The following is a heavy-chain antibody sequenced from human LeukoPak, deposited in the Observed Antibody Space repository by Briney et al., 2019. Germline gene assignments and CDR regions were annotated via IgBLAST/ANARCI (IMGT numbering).Heavy chain of an antibody. J-gene: IGHJ6*03. CDR3: ARARGWEPNHHYYYMDV. Sequence: PGRSLRLSCAASGFTFNSYAMHWVRQAPGKGLEWVALIWYDGSNKYYADSVEGRFTVSRDNSKNTLYLQMNSLRAEDTAVYYCARARGWEPNHHYYYMDVWGKGTTVTVSS. V-gene: IGHV3-33*01. CDR2: IWYDGSNK. CDR1: GFTFNSYA. D-gene: IGHD1-26*01.